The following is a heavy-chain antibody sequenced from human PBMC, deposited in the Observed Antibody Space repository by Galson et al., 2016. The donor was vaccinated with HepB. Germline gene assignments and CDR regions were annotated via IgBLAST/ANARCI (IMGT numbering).Heavy chain of an antibody. CDR3: ARVLPGSYYGMDV. V-gene: IGHV3-48*02. Sequence: SLRLSCAASGFAFSRYSVNWVRQAPGKGLEWISYINSSSGNTYYAESVKGRFTVSSDNAKNALHLQLDSLRDEDTAVYYCARVLPGSYYGMDVWGQGTTVTVSS. J-gene: IGHJ6*02. CDR1: GFAFSRYS. CDR2: INSSSGNT. D-gene: IGHD1-14*01.